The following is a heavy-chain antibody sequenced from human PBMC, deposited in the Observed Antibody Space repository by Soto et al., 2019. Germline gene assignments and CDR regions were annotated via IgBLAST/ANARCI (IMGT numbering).Heavy chain of an antibody. CDR1: GFTFSCYA. CDR3: AKDRSGYYSHPFDY. V-gene: IGHV3-23*01. CDR2: ISGGGGST. J-gene: IGHJ4*01. Sequence: GGSLRVCCAASGFTFSCYAMSWVRQAPGKGLEWVSAISGGGGSTYYTDSVKGRFTISRDNSKNTLYLQMNSLRAEDTALYYCAKDRSGYYSHPFDYWGQGTLVTASS. D-gene: IGHD5-12*01.